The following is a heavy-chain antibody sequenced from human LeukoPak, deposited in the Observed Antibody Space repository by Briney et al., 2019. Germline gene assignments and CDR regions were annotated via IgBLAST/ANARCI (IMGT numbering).Heavy chain of an antibody. V-gene: IGHV1-2*02. CDR2: INPNSGGT. CDR1: GYTFTVYY. CDR3: ARDSGYKFVTGNYEVDFDH. Sequence: ASVKLSLKSTGYTFTVYYNYWVRQAPGQRLEWMGWINPNSGGTNYAQKFQGRVTMTRDTSISTAYMELSRLISADTAVYYCARDSGYKFVTGNYEVDFDHWGQGTLVTVSS. D-gene: IGHD3-9*01. J-gene: IGHJ4*02.